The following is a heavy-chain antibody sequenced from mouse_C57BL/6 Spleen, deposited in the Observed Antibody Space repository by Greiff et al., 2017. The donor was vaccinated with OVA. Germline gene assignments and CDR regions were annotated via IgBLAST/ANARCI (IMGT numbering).Heavy chain of an antibody. J-gene: IGHJ2*01. CDR1: GFTFSDYY. CDR2: INYDGSST. CDR3: ARALGRGYYFDY. D-gene: IGHD4-1*01. Sequence: EVKLVESEGGLVQPGSSMKLSCTASGFTFSDYYMAWVRQVPEKGLEWVANINYDGSSTYYLDSLKSRFIISRDNAKNILYLQMSSLKSEDTATYYCARALGRGYYFDYWGQGTTLTVSS. V-gene: IGHV5-16*01.